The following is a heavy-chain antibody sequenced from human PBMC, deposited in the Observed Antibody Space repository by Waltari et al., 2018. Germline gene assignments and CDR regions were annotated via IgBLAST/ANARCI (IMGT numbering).Heavy chain of an antibody. CDR2: SSWNSGSI. J-gene: IGHJ4*02. D-gene: IGHD3-10*01. CDR3: AKGDSGWFGEASVDY. V-gene: IGHV3-9*03. CDR1: GFTFDDYA. Sequence: EVQLVESGGGLVQPGRSLRLSCAASGFTFDDYAMHWVRPAPGKGLEWVSGSSWNSGSIGYADSVKGRFTISRDNAKNSLYLQMNSLRAEDMALYYCAKGDSGWFGEASVDYWGQGTLVTVSS.